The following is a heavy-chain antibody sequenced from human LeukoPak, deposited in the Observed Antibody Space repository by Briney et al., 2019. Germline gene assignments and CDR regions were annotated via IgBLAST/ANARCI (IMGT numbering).Heavy chain of an antibody. D-gene: IGHD3-3*01. J-gene: IGHJ4*02. V-gene: IGHV3-43D*04. Sequence: TGGSLRLSCAASGFTFDDYAMHWVRQAPGKGLEWVSLISWDGGSTYYADSVKGRFTISRDNSKNSLYLQMNSLRAEDTALYYCAKHRLWSGYYTGFDYWGQGTLVTVSS. CDR2: ISWDGGST. CDR3: AKHRLWSGYYTGFDY. CDR1: GFTFDDYA.